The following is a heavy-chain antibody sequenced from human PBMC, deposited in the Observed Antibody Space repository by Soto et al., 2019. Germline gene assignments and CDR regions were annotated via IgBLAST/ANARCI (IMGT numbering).Heavy chain of an antibody. CDR3: ARDQNPELAATLVISGMDV. CDR2: ISYDGSNK. J-gene: IGHJ6*02. CDR1: GFTFSSYA. Sequence: GGSLRLSCAASGFTFSSYAMHWVRQAPGKGLEWVAVISYDGSNKYYADSVKGRFTISRDNSKNTLYLQMNSLRAEETAVYYCARDQNPELAATLVISGMDVWGQGTTVTVSS. V-gene: IGHV3-30-3*01. D-gene: IGHD2-15*01.